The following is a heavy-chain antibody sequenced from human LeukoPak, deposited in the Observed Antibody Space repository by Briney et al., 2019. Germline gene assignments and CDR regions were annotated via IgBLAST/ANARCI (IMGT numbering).Heavy chain of an antibody. CDR2: INPNSGDT. V-gene: IGHV1-2*02. CDR3: ARARYRLAETYIDY. D-gene: IGHD3-16*01. J-gene: IGHJ4*02. Sequence: ASVKVSCKASGYTFTDYYMHWVRQAPGQGLEWMGWINPNSGDTNYAQKFQGRVTMTRDTSISTAYMELSRLRSDDTAVYYCARARYRLAETYIDYWGQGTLVTVSS. CDR1: GYTFTDYY.